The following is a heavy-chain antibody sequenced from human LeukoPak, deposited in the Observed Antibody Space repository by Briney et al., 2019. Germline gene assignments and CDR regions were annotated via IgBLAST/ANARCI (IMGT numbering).Heavy chain of an antibody. CDR3: LSGGSPYYFDY. V-gene: IGHV3-30*14. J-gene: IGHJ4*02. CDR2: ISYDGSNK. Sequence: PGGSLRLSCAASGFTFSSYVIHWVRQAPGKGLEWVAMISYDGSNKYYADSVKGRFTISRDNSKNTLYLQMNSLRAEDTAVYYCLSGGSPYYFDYWGQGTLVTVSS. D-gene: IGHD1-26*01. CDR1: GFTFSSYV.